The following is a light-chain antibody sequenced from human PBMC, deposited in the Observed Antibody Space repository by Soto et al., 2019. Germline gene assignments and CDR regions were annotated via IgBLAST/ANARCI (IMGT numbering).Light chain of an antibody. Sequence: EIVLTQSPGTLSLSPGERATLSCRASQSVSSSYFSWYQQKPGQAPRLLIYGASSRATGIPDRFSGGGSGTDFTLTISRLEPEDSAIYYCQQHGSSPLAFGGGTKVEIK. J-gene: IGKJ4*01. CDR1: QSVSSSY. V-gene: IGKV3-20*01. CDR2: GAS. CDR3: QQHGSSPLA.